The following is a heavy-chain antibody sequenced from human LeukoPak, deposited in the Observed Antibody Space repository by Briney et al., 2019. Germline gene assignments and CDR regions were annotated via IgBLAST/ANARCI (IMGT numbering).Heavy chain of an antibody. CDR3: AREWELIHFDY. Sequence: SETLSLTCAVYGGSFSGYYWSRIRQPPGKGLEWIGEINHSGSTNYNPSLKSRVTISVDTSKNQFSLKLSSVTAADTAVYYCAREWELIHFDYWGQGTLVTVSS. D-gene: IGHD1-26*01. V-gene: IGHV4-34*01. CDR1: GGSFSGYY. J-gene: IGHJ4*02. CDR2: INHSGST.